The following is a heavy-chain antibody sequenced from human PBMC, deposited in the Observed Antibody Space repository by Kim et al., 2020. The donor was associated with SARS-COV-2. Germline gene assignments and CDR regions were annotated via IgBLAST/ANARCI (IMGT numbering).Heavy chain of an antibody. CDR3: AKVDRVAAAAGSYAFDI. J-gene: IGHJ3*02. Sequence: GGSLRLSCAASGFTFSSYAMSWVRQAPGKGLEWVSGISGSGGSTYYADSVKGRFTISRDNSKNTLYLQMNSLRAEDTAVYHCAKVDRVAAAAGSYAFDIWGQGTMVTVSS. CDR1: GFTFSSYA. D-gene: IGHD6-13*01. CDR2: ISGSGGST. V-gene: IGHV3-23*01.